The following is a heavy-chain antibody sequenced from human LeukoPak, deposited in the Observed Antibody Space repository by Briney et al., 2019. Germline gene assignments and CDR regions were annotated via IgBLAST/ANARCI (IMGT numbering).Heavy chain of an antibody. V-gene: IGHV3-48*04. CDR3: ARDPPYYDSSGYYFDY. CDR2: ISSSSSTI. D-gene: IGHD3-22*01. Sequence: GGSLRLSCAASGFTFNSFGMSWVRQAPGKGLEWLSYISSSSSTIYYADSVKGRFTISRDNAKNSLYLQMNSLRAEDTAVYYCARDPPYYDSSGYYFDYWGQGTLVTVSS. J-gene: IGHJ4*02. CDR1: GFTFNSFG.